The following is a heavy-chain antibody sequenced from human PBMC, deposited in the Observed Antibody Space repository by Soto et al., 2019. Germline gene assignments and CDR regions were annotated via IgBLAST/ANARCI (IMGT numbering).Heavy chain of an antibody. Sequence: QVQLQESVPGLVKPSGTLSLTCAVSGGSISSSNWWSWVRQPPGKGLAWIGEIYHSGSTNYNPSLKSRVTISVDKSKDQFSLKLSSVTASVTAMYYWARCIVAAGPIDYGGQGTRVTVSA. V-gene: IGHV4-4*02. J-gene: IGHJ4*02. CDR2: IYHSGST. D-gene: IGHD6-13*01. CDR1: GGSISSSNW. CDR3: ARCIVAAGPIDY.